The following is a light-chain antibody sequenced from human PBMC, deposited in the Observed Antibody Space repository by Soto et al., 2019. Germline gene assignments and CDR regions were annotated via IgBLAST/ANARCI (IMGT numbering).Light chain of an antibody. CDR3: QVWDSSSDQGV. J-gene: IGLJ1*01. V-gene: IGLV2-14*02. Sequence: QSALTQPASVSGSPGQSITISCTGTSSDVGSYNLVSWYQQHPGKAPKLMIYEGSKRPSGVSNRFSGSNSGNTATLTISRVEAGDEADYYCQVWDSSSDQGVFGTGTKVTVL. CDR2: EGS. CDR1: SSDVGSYNL.